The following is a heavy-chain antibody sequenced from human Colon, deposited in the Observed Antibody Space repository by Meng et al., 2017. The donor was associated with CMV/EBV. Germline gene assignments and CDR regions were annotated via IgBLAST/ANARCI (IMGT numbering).Heavy chain of an antibody. Sequence: SETLSLTCAVYGGSFSGYYWSWIRQPPGKGLEWIGEINHSGSTNYNPSLKRRVTISVDTSKNQLSLKLSSVTAADTAVYYCARHKDSSSRPISDWGQGTLVTVSS. CDR1: GGSFSGYY. CDR2: INHSGST. J-gene: IGHJ4*02. V-gene: IGHV4-34*01. D-gene: IGHD6-13*01. CDR3: ARHKDSSSRPISD.